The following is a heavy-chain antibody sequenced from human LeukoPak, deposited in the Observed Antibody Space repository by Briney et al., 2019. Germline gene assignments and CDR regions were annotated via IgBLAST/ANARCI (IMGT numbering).Heavy chain of an antibody. V-gene: IGHV1-46*01. CDR1: GYTFTTYF. Sequence: ASVKVSCKTSGYTFTTYFMRWVRQAPGQGLEWVAIINPIGGSTNYGQKFQGRVTVTRDLSTSTVYMELSNLGSEDTAVFYCARLTRNAGPFDYWGQGTLVTVSS. D-gene: IGHD6-13*01. CDR3: ARLTRNAGPFDY. J-gene: IGHJ4*02. CDR2: INPIGGST.